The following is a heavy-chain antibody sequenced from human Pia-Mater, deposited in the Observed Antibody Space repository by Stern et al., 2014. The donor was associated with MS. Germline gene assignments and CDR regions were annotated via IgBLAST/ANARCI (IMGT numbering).Heavy chain of an antibody. CDR2: ISTESSSI. Sequence: EVQLVQSGGGLVKPGESLTLSCAASGFPFDTYTMHWVRQSPGRGLEWISSISTESSSINYADYVKGRFTISSDNANNSLYLQMNNLRPEDTAVYYCARRAGGLIAAGSLGYWGQGILVTVSS. CDR3: ARRAGGLIAAGSLGY. J-gene: IGHJ4*02. CDR1: GFPFDTYT. V-gene: IGHV3-21*01. D-gene: IGHD6-25*01.